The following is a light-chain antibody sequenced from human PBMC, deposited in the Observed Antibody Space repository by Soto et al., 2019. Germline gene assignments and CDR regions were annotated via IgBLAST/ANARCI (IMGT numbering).Light chain of an antibody. CDR1: QSISSW. J-gene: IGKJ1*01. V-gene: IGKV1-5*03. Sequence: DIQMTQSPSTLSASVGDRVTITCRASQSISSWLAWYQQKPGKAPKLLIYKASSLESGVPSRFSGSGSGTAFTLTISSLQPDEFATYYCQQYNSYPWTFGQGTKVEIK. CDR3: QQYNSYPWT. CDR2: KAS.